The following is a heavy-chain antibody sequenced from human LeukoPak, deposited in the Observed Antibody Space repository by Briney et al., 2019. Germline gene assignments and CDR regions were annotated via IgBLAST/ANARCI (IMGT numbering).Heavy chain of an antibody. J-gene: IGHJ4*02. V-gene: IGHV3-53*01. Sequence: GGSLRLSCAASGFTVSSYYMNWVRQAPGKELEWVSVIYTGGGRYYADSVRGRFTVSRDTSKNMVFLQMNSLRVEDTAVYYCARGIDYWGRGTLVTVSS. CDR1: GFTVSSYY. CDR3: ARGIDY. CDR2: IYTGGGR.